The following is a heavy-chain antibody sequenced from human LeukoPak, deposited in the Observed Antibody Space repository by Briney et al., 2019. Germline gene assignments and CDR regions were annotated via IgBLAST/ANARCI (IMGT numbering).Heavy chain of an antibody. J-gene: IGHJ2*01. CDR1: GGSIISYY. Sequence: PSETLSLTCTDSGGSIISYYWSWIRQPAGKGLEGIGRIYTSGSTKYHTSLKSRVTMSVDTSKIQLSLKLSSVTAADTAVYYCVRLDSSGWSFLDLWYFDLWGRGTLVTVS. V-gene: IGHV4-4*07. CDR3: VRLDSSGWSFLDLWYFDL. CDR2: IYTSGST. D-gene: IGHD6-19*01.